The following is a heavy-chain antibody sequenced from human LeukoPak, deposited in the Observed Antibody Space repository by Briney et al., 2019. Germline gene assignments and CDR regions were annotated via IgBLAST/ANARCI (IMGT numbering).Heavy chain of an antibody. J-gene: IGHJ5*02. V-gene: IGHV3-23*01. CDR1: GFTFYSYG. Sequence: GGSLTLSCVASGFTFYSYGMSWVRQAPGKGLEWVSGISGSGGNTNYADSVKGRFTISRDNSKNTLYLQMNSLRAEDTAVYYCAKRPTGEAKNRFDPWGQGTLVTVSS. D-gene: IGHD7-27*01. CDR3: AKRPTGEAKNRFDP. CDR2: ISGSGGNT.